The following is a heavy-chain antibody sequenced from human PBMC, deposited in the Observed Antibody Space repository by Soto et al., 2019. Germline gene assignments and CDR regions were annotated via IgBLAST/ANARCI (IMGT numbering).Heavy chain of an antibody. J-gene: IGHJ4*02. CDR2: IYYSGST. V-gene: IGHV4-59*01. CDR1: GGSITSSYY. CDR3: ARGGGILTGYAYFDY. Sequence: PSETLSLTCAVSGGSITSSYYWSWIRQPLGKGLEWIGYIYYSGSTNYNPSLKSRVTISVDTSKNQFSLKLSSVTAADTALYYCARGGGILTGYAYFDYWGQGTLVTVSS. D-gene: IGHD3-9*01.